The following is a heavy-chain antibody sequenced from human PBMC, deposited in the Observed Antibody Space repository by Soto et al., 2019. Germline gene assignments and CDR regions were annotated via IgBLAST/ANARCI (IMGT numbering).Heavy chain of an antibody. D-gene: IGHD3-22*01. J-gene: IGHJ4*02. Sequence: SVKVSCKASGYTFTSYDISWVRQAPGQGLEWMGGIIPIFGTANYAQKFQGRVTITADESTSTAYMELSSLRSEDTAVYYCARGITMIVVDYSAYWGQGTLVPGSS. V-gene: IGHV1-69*13. CDR1: GYTFTSYD. CDR2: IIPIFGTA. CDR3: ARGITMIVVDYSAY.